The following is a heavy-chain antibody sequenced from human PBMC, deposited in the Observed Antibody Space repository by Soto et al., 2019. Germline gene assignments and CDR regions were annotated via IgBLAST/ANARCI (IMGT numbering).Heavy chain of an antibody. Sequence: QVQLVQSGAEVKKPGASVKVSCKASGYTFTSYDINWVRQATGQGLEWMGWMNPNSGNTGYAQKFQGRVTMTRNTSIRTAYMELSSLRSEDTAVYYCARGYRITIFGVGRNWFDPWGQGTLVTVSS. CDR1: GYTFTSYD. CDR2: MNPNSGNT. D-gene: IGHD3-3*01. J-gene: IGHJ5*02. V-gene: IGHV1-8*01. CDR3: ARGYRITIFGVGRNWFDP.